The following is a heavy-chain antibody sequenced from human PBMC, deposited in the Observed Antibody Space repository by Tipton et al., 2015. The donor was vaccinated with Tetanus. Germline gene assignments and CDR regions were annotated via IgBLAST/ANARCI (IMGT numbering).Heavy chain of an antibody. CDR3: ARELDCSGGGCYSYGLDV. J-gene: IGHJ6*02. D-gene: IGHD2-15*01. CDR1: GFSFRSYW. CDR2: LWFDGGDE. Sequence: SLRLSCAASGFSFRSYWMSWVRQAPGKGLEWVAVLWFDGGDEYYADSVKGRFTISRDNSKNTVYLQMNSLRAEDTAVYYCARELDCSGGGCYSYGLDVWGQGTTVTVSS. V-gene: IGHV3-33*08.